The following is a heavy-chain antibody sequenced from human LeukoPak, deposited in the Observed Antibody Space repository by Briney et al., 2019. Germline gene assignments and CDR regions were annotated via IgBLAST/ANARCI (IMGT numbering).Heavy chain of an antibody. V-gene: IGHV3-49*04. Sequence: GGSLRLSWTGFGFTFRDYAVSWVRQAPGKGLECIGFIRSKVYGGTTEYAASVKGRFTISRDDSKSIAYLQMNSLKTEDTAVYYCTRDPYYFDSSGYYHHAFDIWGQGTMVAVSS. CDR1: GFTFRDYA. D-gene: IGHD3-22*01. CDR2: IRSKVYGGTT. CDR3: TRDPYYFDSSGYYHHAFDI. J-gene: IGHJ3*02.